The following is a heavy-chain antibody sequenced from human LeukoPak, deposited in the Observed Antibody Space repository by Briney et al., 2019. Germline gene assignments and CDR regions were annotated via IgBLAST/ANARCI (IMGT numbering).Heavy chain of an antibody. CDR3: ARGDGLDV. CDR1: GFTFSSYW. V-gene: IGHV3-7*03. Sequence: GGSLRLSCAASGFTFSSYWMNWARQAPGKGLEWVASINHNGNVNYYVDSVKGRFTISRDNAKNSLYLQMSNLRAEDTAVYFCARGDGLDVWGQGATVTVSS. CDR2: INHNGNVN. J-gene: IGHJ6*02. D-gene: IGHD3-16*01.